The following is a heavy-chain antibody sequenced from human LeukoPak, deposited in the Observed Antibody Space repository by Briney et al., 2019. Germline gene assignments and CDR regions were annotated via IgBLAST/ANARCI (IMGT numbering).Heavy chain of an antibody. Sequence: GGSLRLSCAASGFTVSSNYMSWVRQAPGKGLEWVSIIYSGGSTFYADSVKGRFTISRDNSKKTVYLQMNSLRAEDTAVYYCARRTLGYCSSTSCLHWFEPWGQGTLVTVSS. CDR1: GFTVSSNY. J-gene: IGHJ5*02. CDR3: ARRTLGYCSSTSCLHWFEP. D-gene: IGHD2-2*01. V-gene: IGHV3-53*05. CDR2: IYSGGST.